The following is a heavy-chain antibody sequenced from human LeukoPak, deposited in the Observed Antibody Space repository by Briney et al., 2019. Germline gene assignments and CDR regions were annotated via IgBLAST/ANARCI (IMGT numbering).Heavy chain of an antibody. CDR3: AKDRAEVLRYFGKYYYGMDV. CDR2: ISGSGGST. Sequence: GEPLRLSCAASGFTFSSYAMSWVRQAPGKGLEWVSAISGSGGSTYYADSVKGRFTISRDNSKNTLYLQMNSLRAEDTAVYYCAKDRAEVLRYFGKYYYGMDVWGQGTTVTVSS. J-gene: IGHJ6*02. V-gene: IGHV3-23*01. D-gene: IGHD3-9*01. CDR1: GFTFSSYA.